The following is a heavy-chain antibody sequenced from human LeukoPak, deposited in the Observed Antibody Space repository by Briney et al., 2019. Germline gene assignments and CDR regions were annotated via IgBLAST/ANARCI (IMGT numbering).Heavy chain of an antibody. CDR2: TWYDGSNK. J-gene: IGHJ4*02. Sequence: GGSLRLSCAASGFTFSSYGMHWVRQAPGKGREWVAVTWYDGSNKYYADSVKGRFTISRDNPKNTLYLQMNSLRVEDTAVYYCARDFNGDYVDYWGQGTLVTVSS. CDR3: ARDFNGDYVDY. V-gene: IGHV3-33*01. D-gene: IGHD4-17*01. CDR1: GFTFSSYG.